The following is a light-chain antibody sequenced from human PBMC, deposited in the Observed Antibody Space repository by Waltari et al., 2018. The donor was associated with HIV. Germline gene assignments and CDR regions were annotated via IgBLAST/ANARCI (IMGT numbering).Light chain of an antibody. V-gene: IGKV4-1*01. CDR1: QSVLSTTRNVNY. J-gene: IGKJ2*01. CDR3: QQYYSHPRT. Sequence: DTVLTQSPDSLTVSLGERATINCKASQSVLSTTRNVNYLAWYQQKPGHPPKLLISWASGRRSGVPDRFSGGGSGTDFTLTISSQQAEDVAVYYCQQYYSHPRTFGQGTKLEI. CDR2: WAS.